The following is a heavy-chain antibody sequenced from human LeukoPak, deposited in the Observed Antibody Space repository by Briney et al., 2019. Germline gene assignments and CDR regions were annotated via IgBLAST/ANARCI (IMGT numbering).Heavy chain of an antibody. Sequence: SETLSLTCTVSGGSISSYYWSWIRQPPGKGLEWIGYIYYSGSTNYNPSLKSRVTISVDTSKNQFYLKLSSVTAADTAVYYCARGGSYRSFDYWGQGTLVTVSS. CDR3: ARGGSYRSFDY. CDR2: IYYSGST. J-gene: IGHJ4*02. D-gene: IGHD3-16*02. V-gene: IGHV4-59*01. CDR1: GGSISSYY.